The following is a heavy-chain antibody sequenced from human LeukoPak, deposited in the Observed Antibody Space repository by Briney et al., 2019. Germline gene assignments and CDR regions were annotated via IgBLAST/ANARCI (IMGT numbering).Heavy chain of an antibody. CDR1: GFTFDDYA. CDR3: AINGGGDSGYGNFDY. Sequence: GGSLRLSCAVSGFTFDDYAMHWVRYVPGKGLEWVSGINWNSDSIGYADSVKGRFTTSRDNAKNSLYLQMNSLRAEDTAFYYCAINGGGDSGYGNFDYWGQGTLVTVSS. CDR2: INWNSDSI. J-gene: IGHJ4*02. D-gene: IGHD5-12*01. V-gene: IGHV3-9*01.